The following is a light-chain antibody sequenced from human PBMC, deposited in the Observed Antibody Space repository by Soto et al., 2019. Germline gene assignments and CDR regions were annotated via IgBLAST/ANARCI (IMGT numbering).Light chain of an antibody. Sequence: DIQMTQSPSTLSASVGDRVTITCRASQTISSWLAWYQQKPGKAPNLLIYDASSLESGVPSRFSGRGSGTQFTLTISSLQPDDFATYYCQPYNSFSGTFGPGTNVDIK. V-gene: IGKV1-5*01. CDR2: DAS. CDR1: QTISSW. J-gene: IGKJ1*01. CDR3: QPYNSFSGT.